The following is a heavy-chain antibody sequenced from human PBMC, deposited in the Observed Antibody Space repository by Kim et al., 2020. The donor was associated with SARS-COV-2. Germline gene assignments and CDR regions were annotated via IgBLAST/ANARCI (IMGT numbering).Heavy chain of an antibody. J-gene: IGHJ4*02. CDR1: GGSISSYY. V-gene: IGHV4-59*01. D-gene: IGHD2-15*01. CDR3: ARVAVAAFPLDY. Sequence: SETLSLTCTVSGGSISSYYWSWIRQPPGKGLEWIGYIYYSGSTNYNPSLKSRVTISVDTSKNQFSLKLSSVTAADTAVYYCARVAVAAFPLDYWGQGTLVTVSS. CDR2: IYYSGST.